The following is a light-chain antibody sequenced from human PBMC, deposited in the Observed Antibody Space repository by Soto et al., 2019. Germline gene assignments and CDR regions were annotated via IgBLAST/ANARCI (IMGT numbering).Light chain of an antibody. V-gene: IGLV2-14*03. CDR1: SNDVGGYKY. Sequence: QSVLTQPASVSGAPGQSITISCTGTSNDVGGYKYVSWYQQRPGTAPKLIMFEVNNRPSGVSDRFSGSRSANTASLTISGLHAQDEADYYCSSYSSNNILSYVFGTGTKLNVL. CDR2: EVN. J-gene: IGLJ1*01. CDR3: SSYSSNNILSYV.